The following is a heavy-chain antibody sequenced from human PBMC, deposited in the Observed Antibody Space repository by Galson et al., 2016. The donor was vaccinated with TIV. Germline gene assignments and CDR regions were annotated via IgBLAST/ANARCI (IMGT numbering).Heavy chain of an antibody. CDR3: AKGRGYSYGSPQDYYYGFDV. CDR2: ISSNSVYI. Sequence: SLILSCAASGFSFDDYAMHWVRQAPGKGLEWVSGISSNSVYIGYAGSVKGRFTISRDNAKKSLNLQMNSLRGDDTALYYCAKGRGYSYGSPQDYYYGFDVWGQGTTVTVSS. D-gene: IGHD5-18*01. V-gene: IGHV3-9*01. J-gene: IGHJ6*02. CDR1: GFSFDDYA.